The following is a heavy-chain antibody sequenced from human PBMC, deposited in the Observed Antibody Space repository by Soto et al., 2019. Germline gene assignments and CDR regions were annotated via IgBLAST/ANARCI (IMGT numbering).Heavy chain of an antibody. Sequence: LRLSCAGSGFIFSNVWMNWVRQAPGKGLEWVGHIKSKSDDGTTDYAAPVKGRFTISRDDSKNTLYLEMNSLQSEDTALYYCNTYGVGATNSWFDPWGQGTLVTVSS. J-gene: IGHJ5*01. D-gene: IGHD1-26*01. CDR3: NTYGVGATNSWFDP. CDR1: GFIFSNVW. CDR2: IKSKSDDGTT. V-gene: IGHV3-15*01.